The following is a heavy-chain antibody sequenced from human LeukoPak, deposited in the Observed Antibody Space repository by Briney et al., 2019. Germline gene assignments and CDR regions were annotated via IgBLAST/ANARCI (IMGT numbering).Heavy chain of an antibody. CDR1: GLTFSGYA. V-gene: IGHV3-23*01. D-gene: IGHD6-19*01. J-gene: IGHJ4*02. CDR2: ISGSGGST. CDR3: AKGRWIAVAPVDY. Sequence: GRSLRLSCAASGLTFSGYATSWVRQAPGKGLEWVSGISGSGGSTYYADSVQGRFTISRDNSKNTLYLQMNSLRAEDTAVYYCAKGRWIAVAPVDYWGQGTLVTVSS.